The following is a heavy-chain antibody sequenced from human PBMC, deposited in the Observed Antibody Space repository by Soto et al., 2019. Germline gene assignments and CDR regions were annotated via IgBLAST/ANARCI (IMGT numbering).Heavy chain of an antibody. CDR3: ARGGAQIVVLSANYDY. CDR2: INSDGSNI. J-gene: IGHJ4*02. D-gene: IGHD2-21*01. Sequence: PGWSLRLSCEASGFTFTSFWMHWVRQVPGKGLVWVSRINSDGSNIRYADSVKGRFTVSRDNAKGTLYLQMNSLTVEDTAVYYCARGGAQIVVLSANYDYWGQGTLVTVSS. V-gene: IGHV3-74*01. CDR1: GFTFTSFW.